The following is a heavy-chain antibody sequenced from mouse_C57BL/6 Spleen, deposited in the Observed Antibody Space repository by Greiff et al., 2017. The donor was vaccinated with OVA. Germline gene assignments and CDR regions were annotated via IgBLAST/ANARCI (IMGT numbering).Heavy chain of an antibody. D-gene: IGHD1-1*01. V-gene: IGHV1-15*01. CDR3: ARFVTTVIGRSFDD. CDR2: IDPDTGGT. J-gene: IGHJ1*03. Sequence: VQLQESGAELVRPGASVTLSCKASGYTFTDYEMHWVKQTPVHGLEWIGAIDPDTGGTAYNQKFKGKAILTADKSSSTAYMELRSLTSEDSADYYGARFVTTVIGRSFDDWGTGTTVTAAS. CDR1: GYTFTDYE.